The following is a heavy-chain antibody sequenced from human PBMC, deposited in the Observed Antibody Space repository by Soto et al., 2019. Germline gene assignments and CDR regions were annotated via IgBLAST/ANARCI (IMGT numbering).Heavy chain of an antibody. Sequence: GQGLEWMGWISAYNGNTNYAQKLQGRVTMTTDTSTSTAYMELRSLRSDDTAVYYCARDSQWLSAFDIWGQGTMVTVSS. J-gene: IGHJ3*02. CDR2: ISAYNGNT. V-gene: IGHV1-18*01. D-gene: IGHD6-19*01. CDR3: ARDSQWLSAFDI.